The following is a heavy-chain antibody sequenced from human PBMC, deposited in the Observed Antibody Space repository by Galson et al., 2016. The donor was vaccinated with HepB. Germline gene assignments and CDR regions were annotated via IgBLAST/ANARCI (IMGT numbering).Heavy chain of an antibody. CDR3: ARDLSSGWYSPYYYYGMDV. Sequence: SLRLSCAASGFTFSSYSMNWVRQAPGKGLEWVSYISSSSSTIYYADSVKGRFTISRDNAMSSLYLQMNSLRDEDTAVYYCARDLSSGWYSPYYYYGMDVWGQGTTVTVSS. CDR2: ISSSSSTI. CDR1: GFTFSSYS. J-gene: IGHJ6*02. D-gene: IGHD6-19*01. V-gene: IGHV3-48*02.